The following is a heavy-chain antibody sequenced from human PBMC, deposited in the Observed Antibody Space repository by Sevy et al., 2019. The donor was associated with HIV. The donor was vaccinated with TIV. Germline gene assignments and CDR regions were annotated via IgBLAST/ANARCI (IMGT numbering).Heavy chain of an antibody. Sequence: GGSLRLSCAASGFTFSSYAMHWVRQAPGKGLEWVAVISYDGSNKYYADSVKGRFTIPRDNSKNTLYLQMNSLRAEDTAVYYCARGPHYYDSSGYTFDYWGQGTLVTVSS. CDR2: ISYDGSNK. D-gene: IGHD3-22*01. CDR1: GFTFSSYA. J-gene: IGHJ4*02. CDR3: ARGPHYYDSSGYTFDY. V-gene: IGHV3-30-3*01.